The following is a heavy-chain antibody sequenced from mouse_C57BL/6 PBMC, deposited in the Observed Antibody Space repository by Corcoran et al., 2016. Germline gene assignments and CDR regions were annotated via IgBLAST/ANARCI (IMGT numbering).Heavy chain of an antibody. Sequence: QVQLKQSGAELVRPGASVKLSCKASGYTFTDYYINWVKQRPGQGLEWIARIYPGSGNTYYNEKFKGKATLTAEKSSNTAYMQLSSLTSEDSAVYFCARSGVYFDYWGQGTTLTVSS. D-gene: IGHD4-1*01. V-gene: IGHV1-76*01. CDR3: ARSGVYFDY. CDR2: IYPGSGNT. J-gene: IGHJ2*01. CDR1: GYTFTDYY.